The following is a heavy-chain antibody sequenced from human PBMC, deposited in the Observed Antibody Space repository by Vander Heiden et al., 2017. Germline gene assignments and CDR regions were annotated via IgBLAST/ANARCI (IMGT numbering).Heavy chain of an antibody. Sequence: EVQLVPSGAEVRRPGESLSISCEGSGYSFTTYWIAWVRQMPGKGLEWMGIIYPNDADRKYSPSFQGQVTISADKSISTAYLQWSSLKASDSAMYFCARSHSSNWFFFYYWGQGTLVTVSS. D-gene: IGHD6-13*01. V-gene: IGHV5-51*01. J-gene: IGHJ4*02. CDR3: ARSHSSNWFFFYY. CDR2: IYPNDADR. CDR1: GYSFTTYW.